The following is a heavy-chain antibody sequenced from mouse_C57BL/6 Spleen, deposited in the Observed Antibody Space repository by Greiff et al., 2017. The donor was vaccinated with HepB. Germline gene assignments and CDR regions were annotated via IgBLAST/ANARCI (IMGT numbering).Heavy chain of an antibody. CDR3: ARHEDRDYGSSYSAWFAY. V-gene: IGHV1-62-2*01. CDR2: FYPGSGSI. D-gene: IGHD1-1*01. Sequence: VQLQQSGAELVKPGASVKLSCKASGYTFTEYTIHWVKQRSGQGLEWIGWFYPGSGSIKYNEKFKDKATLTADKSSSTVYMELSRLTSEDSAVYFCARHEDRDYGSSYSAWFAYWGQGTLVTVSA. J-gene: IGHJ3*01. CDR1: GYTFTEYT.